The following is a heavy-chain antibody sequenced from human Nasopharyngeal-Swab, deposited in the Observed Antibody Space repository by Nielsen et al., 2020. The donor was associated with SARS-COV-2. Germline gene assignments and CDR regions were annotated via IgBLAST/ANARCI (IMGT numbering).Heavy chain of an antibody. D-gene: IGHD5-18*01. CDR2: INPNSGGT. V-gene: IGHV1-2*06. Sequence: ASVKVSCKASGYTFTGYYMHWVRQAPGQGLVWMGRINPNSGGTNYAQKFQGRVTMTRDTSISTAYMELSRLRSDDTAVYYCAREPRYSYGLFDPWGQGTLVTVSS. J-gene: IGHJ5*02. CDR3: AREPRYSYGLFDP. CDR1: GYTFTGYY.